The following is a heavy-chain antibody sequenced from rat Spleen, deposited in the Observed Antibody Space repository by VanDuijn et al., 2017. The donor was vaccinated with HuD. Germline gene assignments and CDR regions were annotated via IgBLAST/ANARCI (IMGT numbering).Heavy chain of an antibody. CDR1: GFTLSDYV. CDR3: ARVGTRVSRFAY. J-gene: IGHJ3*01. V-gene: IGHV5-19*01. D-gene: IGHD1-4*01. Sequence: EVQLVGSGGGLVQPGRSLKLSCAASGFTLSDYVMHWIRQAPTKGLEWVTSISPSGATTNYRDSVKGRFTISRDNARGSLYLQMDSLRSADTATYYCARVGTRVSRFAYWGQGTLVTVSS. CDR2: ISPSGATT.